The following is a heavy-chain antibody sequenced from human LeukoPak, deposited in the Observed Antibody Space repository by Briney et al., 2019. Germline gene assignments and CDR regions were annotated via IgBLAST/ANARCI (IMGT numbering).Heavy chain of an antibody. V-gene: IGHV5-51*01. Sequence: GESLKISCKGSGYSFTKYWIAWVRQMPGEGLEWMGIIYPGDSDTRYSPSFQGQVTISADKSITTAYLQWSSLKASDSAMYYCARLLGGYDIWSGFDYWGLGTLVTVSS. J-gene: IGHJ4*02. D-gene: IGHD3-3*01. CDR2: IYPGDSDT. CDR1: GYSFTKYW. CDR3: ARLLGGYDIWSGFDY.